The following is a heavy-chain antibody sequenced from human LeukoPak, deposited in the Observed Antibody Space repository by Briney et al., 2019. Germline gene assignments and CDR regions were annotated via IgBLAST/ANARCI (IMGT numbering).Heavy chain of an antibody. CDR1: GFTFSSYS. V-gene: IGHV3-48*04. Sequence: TGGSLRLSCAASGFTFSSYSMNWVRQAPGKGLEWVSYISSSSSTIYYADSVKGRFTISRDNAKNSLYLQMNSLRAEDTAVYYCARGRFHLDSSVYSSFYHWGHGTLVTVSS. J-gene: IGHJ4*01. CDR2: ISSSSSTI. D-gene: IGHD3-22*01. CDR3: ARGRFHLDSSVYSSFYH.